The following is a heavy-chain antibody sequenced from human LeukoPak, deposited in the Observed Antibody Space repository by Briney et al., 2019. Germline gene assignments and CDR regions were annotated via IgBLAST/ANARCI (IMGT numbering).Heavy chain of an antibody. CDR3: AWTVDMVRGPVSHY. CDR1: GFTVSSNY. Sequence: PGGSLRLSCAASGFTVSSNYMSWVRQAPGKGLEWVSVIYSGGSTYYADSVKGRFTISRHNSKNTLYLQMNSLRAEDTAVYYCAWTVDMVRGPVSHYWGQGTLVTVSS. V-gene: IGHV3-53*04. J-gene: IGHJ4*02. CDR2: IYSGGST. D-gene: IGHD3-10*01.